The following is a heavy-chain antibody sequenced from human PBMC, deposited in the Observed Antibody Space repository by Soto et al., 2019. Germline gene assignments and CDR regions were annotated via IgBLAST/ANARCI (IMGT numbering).Heavy chain of an antibody. V-gene: IGHV4-61*01. CDR3: ARGTFGVIYSFFYFFYMGG. D-gene: IGHD3-3*01. J-gene: IGHJ6*03. CDR2: IHKSGST. Sequence: QVQLQESGPGLVKPSGTLSLTCTVSGDSIATGDSIATYYWSWIRQPPGKRLEWIGYIHKSGSTNYHPSLRGRGTLSVETSKKPFSLRMTSVTAADTAGYYWARGTFGVIYSFFYFFYMGGWGKGTTVTVSS. CDR1: GDSIATGDSIATYY.